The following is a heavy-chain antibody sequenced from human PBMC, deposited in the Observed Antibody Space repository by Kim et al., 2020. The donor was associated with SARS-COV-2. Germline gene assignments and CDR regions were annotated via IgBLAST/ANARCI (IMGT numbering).Heavy chain of an antibody. V-gene: IGHV3-23*01. D-gene: IGHD3-3*01. J-gene: IGHJ4*02. CDR3: AKLYHDRPFWSDYYPFDY. Sequence: GPCTISRDNAKNTLYLQMNCRRAEDTAVYYCAKLYHDRPFWSDYYPFDYWGQGTLVTVSS.